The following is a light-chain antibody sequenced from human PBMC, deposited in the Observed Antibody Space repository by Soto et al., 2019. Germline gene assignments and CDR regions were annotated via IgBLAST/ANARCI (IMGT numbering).Light chain of an antibody. J-gene: IGKJ3*01. Sequence: EIVLTQSPATLSLSPGERATLSCRASQSVSSYLAWYQQKTGQAPRLLIYDASNRATGIPARFSGSGSGTDFTLTISSLDPEYFAVYYCQQGSYSFTFGPGTKVDIK. CDR3: QQGSYSFT. CDR2: DAS. V-gene: IGKV3-11*01. CDR1: QSVSSY.